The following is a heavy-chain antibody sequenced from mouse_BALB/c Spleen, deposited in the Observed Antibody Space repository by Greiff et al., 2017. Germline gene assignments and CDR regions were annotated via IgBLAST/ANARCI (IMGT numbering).Heavy chain of an antibody. CDR3: ARDHYGNDVPYFDV. J-gene: IGHJ1*01. CDR1: GFTFSSYG. Sequence: EVQLQQSGGGLVQPGGSLKLSCAASGFTFSSYGMSWVRQTPDKRLELVATINSNGGSTYYPDSVKGRFTIARDNAKNTLYLQMSSLKSEDTAMYYCARDHYGNDVPYFDVWGAGTTVTVSA. V-gene: IGHV5-6-3*01. CDR2: INSNGGST. D-gene: IGHD2-2*01.